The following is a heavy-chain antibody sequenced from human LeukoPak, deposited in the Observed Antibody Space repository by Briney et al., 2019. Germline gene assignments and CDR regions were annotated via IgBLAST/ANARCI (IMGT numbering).Heavy chain of an antibody. CDR2: ISSRSRGI. J-gene: IGHJ4*02. CDR1: GFTFDTYE. CDR3: ARDDSTATRFDY. V-gene: IGHV3-48*03. Sequence: GGSLRLSCGASGFTFDTYEMNWVRQAPGKGLEWLASISSRSRGIYYADSVKGRFTISRDNAKNSLYLQMNSLRAEDTALYYCARDDSTATRFDYWGQGTLVTVSS. D-gene: IGHD4-17*01.